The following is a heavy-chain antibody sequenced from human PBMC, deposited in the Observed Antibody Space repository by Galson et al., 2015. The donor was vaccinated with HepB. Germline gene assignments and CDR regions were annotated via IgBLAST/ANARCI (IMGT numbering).Heavy chain of an antibody. J-gene: IGHJ4*02. Sequence: SLRLSCAVSGFAFPSHATCWVRQAPGKGLEWVPGISGGGSKRYYAQSVKGRFTISKDISTNTLYLQMNSLRAEDTAVYYCAKLKSLYGSENYSVGYWGQGALVAVSS. CDR3: AKLKSLYGSENYSVGY. D-gene: IGHD3-10*01. CDR2: ISGGGSKR. CDR1: GFAFPSHA. V-gene: IGHV3-23*01.